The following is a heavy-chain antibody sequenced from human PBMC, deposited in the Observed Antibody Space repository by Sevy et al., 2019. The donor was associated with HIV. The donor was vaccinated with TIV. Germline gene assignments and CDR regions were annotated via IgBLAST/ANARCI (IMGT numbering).Heavy chain of an antibody. CDR3: ARHRRVYYYDSSGYYYNWFDP. D-gene: IGHD3-22*01. CDR1: GYSFTSYW. J-gene: IGHJ5*02. CDR2: IYPGDSDT. Sequence: GESLKISCKGSGYSFTSYWIGWVRQMPRKGLEWMGIIYPGDSDTRYSPSFQGQVTISADKSISTAYLQWSSLKASDTAMYYCARHRRVYYYDSSGYYYNWFDPWGQGTLVTVSS. V-gene: IGHV5-51*01.